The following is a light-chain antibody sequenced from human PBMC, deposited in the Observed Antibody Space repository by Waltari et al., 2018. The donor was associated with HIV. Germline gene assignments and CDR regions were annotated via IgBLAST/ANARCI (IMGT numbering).Light chain of an antibody. CDR3: SSYTSGSVV. CDR1: SSDVGDYNY. V-gene: IGLV2-14*01. Sequence: QSALTQPASVSGSPGQSITISCTGTSSDVGDYNYVSWYQQHPGKAPKLMIYEVSNRPAGVSTRFLGSKSGNTASLTISVRQAEDEADYYCSSYTSGSVVFGGGTKLTVL. J-gene: IGLJ2*01. CDR2: EVS.